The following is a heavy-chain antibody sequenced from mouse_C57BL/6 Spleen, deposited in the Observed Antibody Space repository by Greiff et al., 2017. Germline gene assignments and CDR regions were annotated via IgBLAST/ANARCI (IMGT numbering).Heavy chain of an antibody. Sequence: VQLQQSGAELVKPGASVKISCKASGYAFSSYWMNWVKQRPGKGLVWIGPLYPGDGATNYTGTFKGKATLTADKSSSTAYMQLSSLTSEDSAVYFCARSDSSGGWFAYWGQGTLVTVSA. D-gene: IGHD3-2*02. J-gene: IGHJ3*01. CDR3: ARSDSSGGWFAY. V-gene: IGHV1-80*01. CDR2: LYPGDGAT. CDR1: GYAFSSYW.